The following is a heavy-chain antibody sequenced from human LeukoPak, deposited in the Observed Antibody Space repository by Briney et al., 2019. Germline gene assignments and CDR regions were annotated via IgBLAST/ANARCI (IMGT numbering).Heavy chain of an antibody. CDR2: ISAYNGNT. J-gene: IGHJ6*03. D-gene: IGHD2-2*01. CDR3: ARDSSGSTSLFYYYYYYMDV. CDR1: GYTFTSYG. Sequence: ASVKVSCKASGYTFTSYGISWVRQAPGQGLEWMGWISAYNGNTNYAQKLQGRVTMTTDTSTSTAYMELRSLRSDDTAVYYCARDSSGSTSLFYYYYYYMDVRGKGTTVTVSS. V-gene: IGHV1-18*01.